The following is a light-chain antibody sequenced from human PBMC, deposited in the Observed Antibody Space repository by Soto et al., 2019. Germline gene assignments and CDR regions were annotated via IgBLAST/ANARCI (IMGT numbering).Light chain of an antibody. Sequence: QSALTQPPSVSGSPGQSVTISCTGTGSDIGTYNRVSWYQQPPGTAPKLMIYDVSYRPSGVPDRFSGSKSGNTASLTISGLQAEDEADYYCSSYTSSSTYVFGTGTKVPVL. J-gene: IGLJ1*01. V-gene: IGLV2-18*02. CDR3: SSYTSSSTYV. CDR1: GSDIGTYNR. CDR2: DVS.